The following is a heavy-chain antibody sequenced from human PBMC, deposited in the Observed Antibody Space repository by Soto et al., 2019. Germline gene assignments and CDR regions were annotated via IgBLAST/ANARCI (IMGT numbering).Heavy chain of an antibody. Sequence: PSETLSLTCSVSSASLSSSTYYWSWIRQPPGRGLEWLGEISHSGSTSYNPSLKSRVTISVDTSKNQFSLKLSSVTAADTAVYYCATLWFRESQHWGQGTLVTVSS. J-gene: IGHJ1*01. D-gene: IGHD3-10*01. CDR1: SASLSSSTYY. CDR3: ATLWFRESQH. V-gene: IGHV4-39*01. CDR2: ISHSGST.